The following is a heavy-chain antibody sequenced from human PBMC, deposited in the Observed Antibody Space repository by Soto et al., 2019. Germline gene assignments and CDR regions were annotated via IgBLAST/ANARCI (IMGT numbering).Heavy chain of an antibody. CDR3: AKGWESRSYYSAMHV. CDR2: LSGSGSST. CDR1: GFTFSDYA. J-gene: IGHJ6*02. V-gene: IGHV3-23*01. D-gene: IGHD1-26*01. Sequence: EVQLLESGGGLVQPGRSLRLSCAVSGFTFSDYAMSWVRQAPGKGLEWVSSLSGSGSSTYYADSVSGLFTISRDNLKNTVYLQMNSLRVEDTAIYYCAKGWESRSYYSAMHVWGQGTTVTVSS.